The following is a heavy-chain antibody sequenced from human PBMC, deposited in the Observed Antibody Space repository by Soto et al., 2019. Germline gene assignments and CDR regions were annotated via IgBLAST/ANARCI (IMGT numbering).Heavy chain of an antibody. J-gene: IGHJ4*02. CDR3: ARGERIAARAAGYFDY. D-gene: IGHD6-6*01. V-gene: IGHV4-4*02. CDR1: GGSISSSNW. Sequence: QVQLQESGPGLVKPSGTLSLTCAVSGGSISSSNWWSWVRQPPGKGLEWIGEIYHSGSTNYNPSLKRRVTISVDKSKNQFSLKLSSVTAADTAVYYCARGERIAARAAGYFDYWGQGTLVTVSS. CDR2: IYHSGST.